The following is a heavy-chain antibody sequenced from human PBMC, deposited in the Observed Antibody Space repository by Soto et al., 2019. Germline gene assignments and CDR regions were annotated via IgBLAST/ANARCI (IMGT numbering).Heavy chain of an antibody. CDR2: LDGAGGST. CDR1: GFTFGDYA. V-gene: IGHV3-23*01. D-gene: IGHD3-10*01. Sequence: PGWSLRLSCAASGFTFGDYAMHWVRHVPGRGLEWVASLDGAGGSTYYADSVRGRFTISRDNSQNTLFLQMKRLTVDDTAIYYCTAPRDEYGSGVSWFTYGMDIWGQGTTVTVSS. J-gene: IGHJ6*02. CDR3: TAPRDEYGSGVSWFTYGMDI.